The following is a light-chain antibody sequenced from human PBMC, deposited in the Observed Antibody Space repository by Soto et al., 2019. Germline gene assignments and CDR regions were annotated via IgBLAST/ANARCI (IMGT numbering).Light chain of an antibody. CDR3: QQYNDWPPWT. CDR1: QSIRRH. Sequence: EIVMTQSPATLSVSPGERATLSCRASQSIRRHLVWYQQKPGQAPRLVIYGASTRVTGIPARFSGSGFGTEFTLTISSVQSEDFAVYYYQQYNDWPPWTFGQGTKVEIK. V-gene: IGKV3D-15*01. CDR2: GAS. J-gene: IGKJ1*01.